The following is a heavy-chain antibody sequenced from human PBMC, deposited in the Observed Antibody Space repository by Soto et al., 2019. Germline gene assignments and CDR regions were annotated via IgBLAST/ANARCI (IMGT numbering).Heavy chain of an antibody. V-gene: IGHV3-23*01. Sequence: EVQLLESGGGLVQPGGSLRLSCAASGFTFSSYAMSWVRQAPGKGLEWVSVISGSGDSTYYADSVRGRFTISRDNSNNTLYLQMNSLRAEDTAVYYCAKERDGAAAGPTKFYGMDVWGQGTTVTVSS. CDR3: AKERDGAAAGPTKFYGMDV. CDR1: GFTFSSYA. J-gene: IGHJ6*02. CDR2: ISGSGDST. D-gene: IGHD6-13*01.